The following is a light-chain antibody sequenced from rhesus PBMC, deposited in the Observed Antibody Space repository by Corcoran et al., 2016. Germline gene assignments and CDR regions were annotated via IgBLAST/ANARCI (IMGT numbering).Light chain of an antibody. CDR3: QQHDNSPRT. Sequence: DIQMTQSPSSLSASVGDRVTITCRASQGISNWLAWYQQKPGKAPKLLIYRASNLETGVPSRFSGSGAGTDFTLTISRLQPDDIATYYCQQHDNSPRTFGQGTKVEIK. J-gene: IGKJ1*01. CDR1: QGISNW. CDR2: RAS. V-gene: IGKV1-69*01.